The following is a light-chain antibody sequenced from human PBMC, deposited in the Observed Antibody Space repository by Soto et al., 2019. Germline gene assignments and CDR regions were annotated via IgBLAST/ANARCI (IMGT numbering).Light chain of an antibody. CDR1: SSDVGAYHS. V-gene: IGLV2-23*01. Sequence: SALTQPPSASWSPGQSVTISCTVTSSDVGAYHSVSWYQQHPDKAPQLMIYKGTQRPSGVSNRFSGSTSGNAASLTISGLQAGDEADYFCCSSAPESTYVFGTGTKV. J-gene: IGLJ1*01. CDR2: KGT. CDR3: CSSAPESTYV.